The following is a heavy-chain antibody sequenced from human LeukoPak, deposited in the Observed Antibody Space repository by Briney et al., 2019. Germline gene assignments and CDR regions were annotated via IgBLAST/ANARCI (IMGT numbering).Heavy chain of an antibody. J-gene: IGHJ3*01. CDR3: ASVKITFGGVIARWL. D-gene: IGHD3-16*02. Sequence: GASVKVSCKASGYTFTGYYMHWVRQAPGQGLEWMGRINPNSGGTNYAQKFQGRVTMTRGTSISTAYMELSRLRSDDTAVYYCASVKITFGGVIARWLWGQGTMVTVSS. V-gene: IGHV1-2*06. CDR1: GYTFTGYY. CDR2: INPNSGGT.